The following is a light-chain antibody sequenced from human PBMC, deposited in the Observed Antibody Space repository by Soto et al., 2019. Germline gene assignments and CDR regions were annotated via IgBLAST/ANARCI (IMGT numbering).Light chain of an antibody. CDR1: QTVTGDY. CDR3: QHYDASVFT. CDR2: GAS. V-gene: IGKV3-20*01. Sequence: EIGLTQSPGTLSLSPGERATLSCRVSQTVTGDYLAWYQQRPGQAPRLLIYGASIRATGIPDRFSGSGSGTDFTLTVSRLEPEDFAMYYCQHYDASVFTFGPGTKV. J-gene: IGKJ3*01.